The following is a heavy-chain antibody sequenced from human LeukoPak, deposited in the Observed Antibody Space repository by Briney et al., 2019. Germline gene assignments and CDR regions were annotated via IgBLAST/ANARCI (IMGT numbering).Heavy chain of an antibody. CDR3: ARGRYYDLWSGYGRSFNWFDP. CDR1: GGSFSGYY. J-gene: IGHJ5*02. V-gene: IGHV4-34*01. Sequence: PSETLSLTCAVYGGSFSGYYWSWIRQPPGKGLEWIGEINHSGSTNYNPSLKSRVTISVDTSKNQFSLKLSSVTAADTAVYYCARGRYYDLWSGYGRSFNWFDPWGQGTLVTVSS. CDR2: INHSGST. D-gene: IGHD3-3*01.